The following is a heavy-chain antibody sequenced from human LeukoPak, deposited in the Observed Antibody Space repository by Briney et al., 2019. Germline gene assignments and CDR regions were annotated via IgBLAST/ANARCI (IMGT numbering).Heavy chain of an antibody. Sequence: PGGSLRLSCAASGFTFSSNYMSWVRQAPGKGLEWVSVIYSGGSTYYSDSVKGRFTISRDNSKKTMYLQMNSLRAEDTAVYYCARSPNYYDSSGYYVWGQGTLVTVSS. J-gene: IGHJ4*02. CDR2: IYSGGST. V-gene: IGHV3-66*02. CDR1: GFTFSSNY. CDR3: ARSPNYYDSSGYYV. D-gene: IGHD3-22*01.